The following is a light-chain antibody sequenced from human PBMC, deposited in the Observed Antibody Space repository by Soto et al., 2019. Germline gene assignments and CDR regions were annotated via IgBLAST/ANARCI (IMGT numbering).Light chain of an antibody. Sequence: EIMMTQSPVSLSVSPGETVTVACRASQSVSSYLAWYQQKHGQAPRLVIYDASNRATGIPARFSGSGSGTDFSLSISSLQPGDVGIYSCQHYHTWPPIAFGQGTRTG. CDR1: QSVSSY. J-gene: IGKJ5*01. CDR2: DAS. CDR3: QHYHTWPPIA. V-gene: IGKV3D-15*01.